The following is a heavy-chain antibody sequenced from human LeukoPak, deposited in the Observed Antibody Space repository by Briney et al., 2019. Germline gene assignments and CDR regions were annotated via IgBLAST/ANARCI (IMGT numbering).Heavy chain of an antibody. V-gene: IGHV3-48*02. J-gene: IGHJ4*02. CDR2: ISSSSSTI. CDR1: GFTFSSYN. D-gene: IGHD1-26*01. Sequence: PGGSLRLSCAASGFTFSSYNMNWVRQAPGKGLEGVSYISSSSSTIYYADSVKGRFTISRDNAKNSLYLQMNSLRDEDTAVYYCAREYSGSYSPYYFDYWGQGTLVTVSS. CDR3: AREYSGSYSPYYFDY.